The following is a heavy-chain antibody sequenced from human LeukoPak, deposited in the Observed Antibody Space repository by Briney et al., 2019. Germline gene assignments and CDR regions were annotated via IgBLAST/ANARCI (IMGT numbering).Heavy chain of an antibody. CDR3: ARLLVKGYSYGYATYYFDY. D-gene: IGHD5-18*01. Sequence: ASVKVSCKASGYTFTSYGISWVRQAPGQGLEWKGWISAYNGNTNYAQKLQGRVTMTTDTSTSTAYMELRSLRSDDTAVYYCARLLVKGYSYGYATYYFDYWGQGTLVTVSS. CDR1: GYTFTSYG. V-gene: IGHV1-18*01. CDR2: ISAYNGNT. J-gene: IGHJ4*02.